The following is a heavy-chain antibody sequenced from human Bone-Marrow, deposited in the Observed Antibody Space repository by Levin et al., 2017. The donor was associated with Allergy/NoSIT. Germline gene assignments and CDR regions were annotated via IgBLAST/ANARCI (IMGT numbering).Heavy chain of an antibody. D-gene: IGHD3-3*01. J-gene: IGHJ6*02. CDR3: ARDQTIGVVRNTYGMDG. CDR2: IKQDGGEK. CDR1: GFTFSSYW. Sequence: PGGSLRLSCVGSGFTFSSYWMSWVRQVPGKGLEWVGNIKQDGGEKNYVGSVKGRFTISRDNAKNSLYLQMNSLRVEDTAVYYCARDQTIGVVRNTYGMDGWGQGTTVTVSS. V-gene: IGHV3-7*01.